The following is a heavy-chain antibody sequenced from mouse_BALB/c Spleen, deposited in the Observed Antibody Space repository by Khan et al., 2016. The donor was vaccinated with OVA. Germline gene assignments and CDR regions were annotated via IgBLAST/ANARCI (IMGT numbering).Heavy chain of an antibody. J-gene: IGHJ3*01. CDR2: INPSSGYA. CDR3: AREGAYYRSDGWFAY. D-gene: IGHD2-14*01. V-gene: IGHV1-4*01. Sequence: QVQLQQSGAELARPGASVKMSCKASGYTFTTYTMHWIKQRPGQGLEWIGYINPSSGYANYNQKFKDKATLTADKSSSTTYMQLSSLTSEDSAVYYCAREGAYYRSDGWFAYWGQGTRVTVSA. CDR1: GYTFTTYT.